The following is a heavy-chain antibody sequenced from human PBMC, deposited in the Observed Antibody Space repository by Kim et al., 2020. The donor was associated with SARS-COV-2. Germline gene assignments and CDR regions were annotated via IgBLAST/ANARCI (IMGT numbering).Heavy chain of an antibody. J-gene: IGHJ4*02. CDR2: INAGNGNT. CDR1: GYTFTSYA. V-gene: IGHV1-3*01. Sequence: ASVKVSCKASGYTFTSYAMHWVRQAPGQRLEWMGWINAGNGNTKYSQKFQGRVTITRDTSASTAYMELSSLRSEDTAVYYCAFYYDSSGYYYPFDYWGQGTLVTVSS. CDR3: AFYYDSSGYYYPFDY. D-gene: IGHD3-22*01.